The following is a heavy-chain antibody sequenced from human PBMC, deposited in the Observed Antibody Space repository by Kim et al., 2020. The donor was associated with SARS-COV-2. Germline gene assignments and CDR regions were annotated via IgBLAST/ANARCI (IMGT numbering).Heavy chain of an antibody. J-gene: IGHJ4*02. Sequence: PSFQGQVTISADKSISTAYLQWSSLKASDTAMYYCARQEGLDGYSPFDYWGQGTLVTVSS. V-gene: IGHV5-51*01. D-gene: IGHD4-4*01. CDR3: ARQEGLDGYSPFDY.